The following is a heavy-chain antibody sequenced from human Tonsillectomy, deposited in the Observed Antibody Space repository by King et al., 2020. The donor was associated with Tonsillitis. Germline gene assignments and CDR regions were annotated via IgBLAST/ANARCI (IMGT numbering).Heavy chain of an antibody. Sequence: VQLVESGGGVVQPGRSLRLSCAASGFIFSSYDMHWVSQAPGKGLEWVAVISNDGSNKYYADSVQGRFTISRDNYKNTLYLQMHSLRAEDTAVYYCARDRYYDIFDFWGQGTLVTVSS. CDR2: ISNDGSNK. J-gene: IGHJ4*02. V-gene: IGHV3-33*05. CDR1: GFIFSSYD. CDR3: ARDRYYDIFDF. D-gene: IGHD3-9*01.